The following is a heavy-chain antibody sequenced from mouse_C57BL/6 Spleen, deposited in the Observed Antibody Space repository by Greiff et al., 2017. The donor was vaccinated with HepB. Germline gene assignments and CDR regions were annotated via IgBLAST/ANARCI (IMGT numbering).Heavy chain of an antibody. D-gene: IGHD2-3*01. CDR1: GYTFTDHT. J-gene: IGHJ4*01. Sequence: VKLVESDAELVKPGASVKISCKVSGYTFTDHTIHWMKQRPEQGLEWIGYIYPRDGSTKYNEKFKGKATLTADKSSSTAYMQLNSLTSEDSAVYFCARSGPYDGYYVYAMDYWGQGTSVTVSS. CDR2: IYPRDGST. CDR3: ARSGPYDGYYVYAMDY. V-gene: IGHV1-78*01.